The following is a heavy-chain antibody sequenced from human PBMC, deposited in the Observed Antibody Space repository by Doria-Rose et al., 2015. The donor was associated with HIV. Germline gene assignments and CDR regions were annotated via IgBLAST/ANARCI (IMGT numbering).Heavy chain of an antibody. V-gene: IGHV4-34*01. CDR2: INHSGTT. CDR1: GESFSGYY. J-gene: IGHJ3*01. CDR3: ARQRGLDAFDV. Sequence: QVQLQQWGAGMLNPSETRSLTCAVYGESFSGYYWSWIRQPPGKGLEWIAEINHSGTTNYNPSLKSRVTISVDTSKNQFSLNLTSVTAADTAVYYCARQRGLDAFDVWGQGTIITVSS.